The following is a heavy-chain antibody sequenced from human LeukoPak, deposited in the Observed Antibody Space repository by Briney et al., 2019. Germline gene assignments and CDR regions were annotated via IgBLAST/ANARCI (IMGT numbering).Heavy chain of an antibody. Sequence: GGSLRLSCAASGFTFSSYGMLCVRQAPGKGLEWVAFIRYDGSNKYYADSVKGRFTISRDNSKNTLYLQMNSLRAEDTAVYYCAKDRRTMVRGVSSFDYWGQGTLVTVSS. CDR3: AKDRRTMVRGVSSFDY. V-gene: IGHV3-30*02. J-gene: IGHJ4*02. CDR2: IRYDGSNK. D-gene: IGHD3-10*01. CDR1: GFTFSSYG.